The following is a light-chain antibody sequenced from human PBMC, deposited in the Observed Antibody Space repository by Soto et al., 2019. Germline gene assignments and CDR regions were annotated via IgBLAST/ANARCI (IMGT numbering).Light chain of an antibody. Sequence: EIVLRQSPGTLSLSQGERATLSYRASQSVTNNYLAWYQQKPGQAPRLLIYGASNRATGIPDRFSGSGSGTDFTLTISSLEPEDFAVYYCQQRSNWPWTFGQGTKVDIK. J-gene: IGKJ1*01. CDR2: GAS. CDR3: QQRSNWPWT. CDR1: QSVTNNY. V-gene: IGKV3D-20*02.